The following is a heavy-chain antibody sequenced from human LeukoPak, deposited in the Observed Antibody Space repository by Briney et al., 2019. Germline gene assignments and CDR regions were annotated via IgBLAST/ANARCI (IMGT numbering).Heavy chain of an antibody. CDR2: IYSGGST. CDR1: GFTVSSNY. D-gene: IGHD3/OR15-3a*01. J-gene: IGHJ4*02. Sequence: PGGSLRLSCAASGFTVSSNYMSWVRQAPGKGLKWVSVIYSGGSTYYADSVEGRFTISRDNSKNTLYLQMNSLRAEDTAVYYCALDSGPYYFDYWGQGTLVTVSS. CDR3: ALDSGPYYFDY. V-gene: IGHV3-53*01.